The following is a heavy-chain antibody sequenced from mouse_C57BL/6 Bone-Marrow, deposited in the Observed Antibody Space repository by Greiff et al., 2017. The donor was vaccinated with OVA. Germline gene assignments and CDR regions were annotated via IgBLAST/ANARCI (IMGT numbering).Heavy chain of an antibody. CDR3: ARLDDGFLFDY. Sequence: VQLQQSGAELARPGASVKLSCKASGYTFTSYGISWVKRRTGQGLEWIGEIYPRSGNTYYNEKFKGKATLTADKSSSTAYMELRSLTSEDSAVYFCARLDDGFLFDYWGQGTTLTVSS. CDR2: IYPRSGNT. D-gene: IGHD2-3*01. V-gene: IGHV1-81*01. J-gene: IGHJ2*01. CDR1: GYTFTSYG.